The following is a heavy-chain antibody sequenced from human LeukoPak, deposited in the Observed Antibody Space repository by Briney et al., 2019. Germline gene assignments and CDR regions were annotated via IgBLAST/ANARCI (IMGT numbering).Heavy chain of an antibody. CDR1: GFAFSMYS. J-gene: IGHJ4*02. V-gene: IGHV3-7*01. D-gene: IGHD3-16*01. CDR3: ARWRGGQSEFDS. CDR2: IKKDASVI. Sequence: GGSLRLSCAASGFAFSMYSMSWVRQAPGKGLEWVAFIKKDASVIDYVDSLKGRVTISRDDAKNSLYLQMNSLRVDDTAVYYCARWRGGQSEFDSWGQGTLVTVSS.